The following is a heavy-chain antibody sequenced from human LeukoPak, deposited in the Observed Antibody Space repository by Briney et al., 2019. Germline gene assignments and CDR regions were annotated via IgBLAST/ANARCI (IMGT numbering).Heavy chain of an antibody. V-gene: IGHV4-4*02. D-gene: IGHD1-26*01. Sequence: PSGTLSLTCGVSGGSISSTNWWSWVRQPPGQGLEWIGEISLSGVTNYNPTLKSRVTMSLDRSKNHLSLTLTSVTAADTAVYYCSRESGAFSPFGYWGQGTLVTVSS. CDR2: ISLSGVT. CDR1: GGSISSTNW. J-gene: IGHJ4*02. CDR3: SRESGAFSPFGY.